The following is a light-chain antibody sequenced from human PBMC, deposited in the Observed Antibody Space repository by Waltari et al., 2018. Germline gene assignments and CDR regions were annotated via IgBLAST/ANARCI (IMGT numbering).Light chain of an antibody. J-gene: IGLJ3*02. Sequence: PPSASGTPGQRVTISCSGISSNIGNNYVFWYQQLPGKAPKLLIYRNDQRPSGVPDRFSASKSVTSASLAIGGLRSEDEAIYHCAAWDNSLGRWVFGEGTKLTVL. V-gene: IGLV1-47*01. CDR3: AAWDNSLGRWV. CDR2: RND. CDR1: SSNIGNNY.